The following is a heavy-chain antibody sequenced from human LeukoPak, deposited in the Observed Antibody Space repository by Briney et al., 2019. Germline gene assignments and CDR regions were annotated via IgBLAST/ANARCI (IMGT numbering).Heavy chain of an antibody. J-gene: IGHJ4*02. Sequence: SVKVSCKASGGTFSSYAISWVRQAPGQGLEWMGGIIPIFGTANYAQKFQGRVTITADESTSTAYMELSSLRSEGTAVYYCARGSGYYQYYFDYWGQGTLVTVSS. CDR1: GGTFSSYA. V-gene: IGHV1-69*13. CDR2: IIPIFGTA. D-gene: IGHD3-22*01. CDR3: ARGSGYYQYYFDY.